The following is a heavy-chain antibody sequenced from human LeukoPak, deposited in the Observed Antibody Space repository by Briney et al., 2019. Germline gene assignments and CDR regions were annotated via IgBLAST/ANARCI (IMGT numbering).Heavy chain of an antibody. Sequence: PGGSLRLSCAASGFTFSSYAMHWVRQAPGKGLEYVSAISSNGGSTYYANSVKGRFTISRDNSKNTLYLQMGSLSAEDMAVYYCARDHRSGSYYKPPDYWGQGTLVTVSS. CDR2: ISSNGGST. D-gene: IGHD3-10*01. CDR1: GFTFSSYA. V-gene: IGHV3-64*01. J-gene: IGHJ4*02. CDR3: ARDHRSGSYYKPPDY.